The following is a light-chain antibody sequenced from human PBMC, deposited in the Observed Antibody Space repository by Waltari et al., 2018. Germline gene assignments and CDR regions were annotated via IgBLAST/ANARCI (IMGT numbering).Light chain of an antibody. CDR1: QGISSY. J-gene: IGKJ4*01. V-gene: IGKV1-9*01. Sequence: DIQLTQSPSFLSSSVGDRLTITCRDSQGISSYLAWYQVRPGKAPKLLIYSASTLQSGVPSRFSGSGSGTDFTLTISSLQPEDFATYYCQQLNSYPLTFGGGTKLEIK. CDR3: QQLNSYPLT. CDR2: SAS.